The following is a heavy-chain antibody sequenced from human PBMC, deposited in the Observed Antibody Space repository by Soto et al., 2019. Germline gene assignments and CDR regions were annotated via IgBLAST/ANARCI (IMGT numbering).Heavy chain of an antibody. V-gene: IGHV3-48*03. CDR3: ARFSYSGSYLDY. J-gene: IGHJ4*02. CDR2: ISSSGSTI. Sequence: VQLLDSGGGVVQPGRSLRLSCAASGFTFSTYEMTWVRQAPGKGLEWVSFISSSGSTIYYADSVKGRFTISRDNAKNSLYLQMNSLRAEDTAVYYCARFSYSGSYLDYWGQGTLVTVSS. D-gene: IGHD1-26*01. CDR1: GFTFSTYE.